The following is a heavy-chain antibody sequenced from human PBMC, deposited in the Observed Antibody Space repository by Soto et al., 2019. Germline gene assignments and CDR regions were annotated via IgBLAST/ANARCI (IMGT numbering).Heavy chain of an antibody. CDR2: ISSSGNTI. CDR1: GFTFSDYY. D-gene: IGHD3-22*01. CDR3: ARDLPPYYYDSSSYYCGSWFDP. V-gene: IGHV3-11*01. J-gene: IGHJ5*02. Sequence: QVQLVESGGGLVKPGGSLRLSCAASGFTFSDYYMSWIRQAPGKGLEWVSYISSSGNTIYYADSVKGRFTISRDNAKNSLYLQMNSLRAEDTAVYYCARDLPPYYYDSSSYYCGSWFDPWGQGTLVTVSS.